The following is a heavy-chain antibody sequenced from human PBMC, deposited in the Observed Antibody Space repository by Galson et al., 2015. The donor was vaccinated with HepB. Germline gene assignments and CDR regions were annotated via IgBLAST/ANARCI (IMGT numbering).Heavy chain of an antibody. Sequence: PALVKPTQTLTLTCTVSGFSLSNARMGVSWIRQPPGKALEWLAHIFSNDEKSYSTSLKSRLTISKDTSKSQVVLTMTNMDPVDTATYYCARAVGSTPREFDYWGQGTLVTVSS. CDR3: ARAVGSTPREFDY. V-gene: IGHV2-26*01. CDR1: GFSLSNARMG. D-gene: IGHD2-15*01. CDR2: IFSNDEK. J-gene: IGHJ4*02.